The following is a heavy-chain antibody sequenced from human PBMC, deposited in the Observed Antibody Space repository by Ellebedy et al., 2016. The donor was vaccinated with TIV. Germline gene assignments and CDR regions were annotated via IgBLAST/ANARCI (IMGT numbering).Heavy chain of an antibody. J-gene: IGHJ4*02. D-gene: IGHD6-19*01. CDR2: IYYNGLT. Sequence: MPGGSLRLSCTVSGASITNLFWSWIRQTPGKGLEWIGYIYYNGLTHSSPSLRSRVTISIGPSKNQFSLNLTSVTAADTAVYYCASHYSASGWRSYFDSWGQGTPVTVSS. CDR1: GASITNLF. CDR3: ASHYSASGWRSYFDS. V-gene: IGHV4-59*11.